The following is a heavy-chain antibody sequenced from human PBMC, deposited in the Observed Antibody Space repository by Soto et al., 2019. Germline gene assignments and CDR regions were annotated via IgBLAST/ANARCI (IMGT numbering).Heavy chain of an antibody. J-gene: IGHJ6*02. Sequence: SETLSLTCAVYGGSFSGYYWSWIRQPPGKGLEWIGEINHSGSTNYNPSLKSRVTISVDTSKNQFSLKLSSVTAADTAVYYCARAKYSSSFSYYYYSMDVWGQGTTVTVSS. CDR1: GGSFSGYY. CDR3: ARAKYSSSFSYYYYSMDV. CDR2: INHSGST. D-gene: IGHD6-13*01. V-gene: IGHV4-34*01.